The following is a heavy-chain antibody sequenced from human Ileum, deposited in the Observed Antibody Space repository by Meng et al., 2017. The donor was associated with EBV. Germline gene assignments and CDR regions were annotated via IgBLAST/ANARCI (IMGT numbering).Heavy chain of an antibody. CDR2: INPSGGST. D-gene: IGHD6-19*01. J-gene: IGHJ4*02. CDR3: ARRSGWY. CDR1: AYTYTSPY. V-gene: IGHV1-46*01. Sequence: QLEREGAEVQKAGVSVRVSCTASAYTYTSPYMHWVRPAPGQGPEWMGTINPSGGSTTYAQKFQGRFTMTRDTSTSTVYMELSSLRSEDTAVYYCARRSGWYWGQGTLVTVSS.